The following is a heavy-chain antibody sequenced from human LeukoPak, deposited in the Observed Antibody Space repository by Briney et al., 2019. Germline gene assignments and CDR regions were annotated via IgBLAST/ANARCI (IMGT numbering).Heavy chain of an antibody. CDR2: ISSNGGST. CDR3: VKAVIAAAGTGSYDY. J-gene: IGHJ4*02. D-gene: IGHD6-13*01. V-gene: IGHV3-64D*06. CDR1: GFTFNSYA. Sequence: PGGSLRLSCSASGFTFNSYAMHWVRQAPGKGLEYASAISSNGGSTYYADSVKGRFTISRDNSKNTLYLQMSSLRAEDTAVYYCVKAVIAAAGTGSYDYWGQGTLVTVSS.